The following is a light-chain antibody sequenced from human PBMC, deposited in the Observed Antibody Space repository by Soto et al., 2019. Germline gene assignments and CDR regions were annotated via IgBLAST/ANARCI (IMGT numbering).Light chain of an antibody. CDR2: GAS. J-gene: IGKJ5*01. Sequence: EIVLTQSPSTLSLSPGERATLSCRASQSVSSSYLAWYQQKPGQAPRLLIYGASSRATGIPHRFSGSGSGRDFSLTINRLEPEDSAVYYCQQYGSSPPITFGQGTRLEIK. V-gene: IGKV3-20*01. CDR3: QQYGSSPPIT. CDR1: QSVSSSY.